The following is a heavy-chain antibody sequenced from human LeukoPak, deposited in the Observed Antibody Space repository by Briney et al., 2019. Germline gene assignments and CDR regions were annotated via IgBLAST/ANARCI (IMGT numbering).Heavy chain of an antibody. CDR2: IYSGGST. CDR3: ASAREYCGSAECYEYFHH. D-gene: IGHD2-21*01. CDR1: GFIDGTNS. Sequence: GGPVSLFCAPSGFIDGTNSMSGLRQSPAKGPEWVSVIYSGGSTYYADSVNGRFPISRDNSRNTLFLQMNSLRAEDTALYYCASAREYCGSAECYEYFHHWGQGTLVTVSS. V-gene: IGHV3-53*01. J-gene: IGHJ1*01.